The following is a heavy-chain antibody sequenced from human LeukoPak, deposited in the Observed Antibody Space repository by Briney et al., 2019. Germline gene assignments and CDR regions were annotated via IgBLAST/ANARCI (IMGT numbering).Heavy chain of an antibody. CDR1: GFTFSSYA. Sequence: GGSLRLSCAASGFTFSSYAMSWVRQAPGKGLEWVSAISGSGGSTYYADSVKGRSTISRDNSKNTLYLQMNSLRAGDTAVYYCAKGSRWLHFDYWGQGTLVTVSS. J-gene: IGHJ4*02. CDR2: ISGSGGST. V-gene: IGHV3-23*01. D-gene: IGHD5-24*01. CDR3: AKGSRWLHFDY.